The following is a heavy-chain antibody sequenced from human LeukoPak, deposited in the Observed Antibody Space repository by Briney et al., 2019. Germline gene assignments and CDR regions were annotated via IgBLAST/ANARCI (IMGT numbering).Heavy chain of an antibody. CDR1: GFTFSSYA. CDR2: ISGSGGST. V-gene: IGHV3-23*01. Sequence: GGSLRLSCAASGFTFSSYAMSWVRQAPGKGLEWVSAISGSGGSTYYADSVKGRFTISRDNSKNTLYLQMNSLRAEDTAVYYCAKDEGDIVVVPADFDYWGQGTLVTVSS. J-gene: IGHJ4*02. CDR3: AKDEGDIVVVPADFDY. D-gene: IGHD2-2*01.